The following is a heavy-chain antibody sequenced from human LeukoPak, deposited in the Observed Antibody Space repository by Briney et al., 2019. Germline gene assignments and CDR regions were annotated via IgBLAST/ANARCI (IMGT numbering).Heavy chain of an antibody. CDR1: GFTFSNYA. D-gene: IGHD6-19*01. V-gene: IGHV3-23*01. CDR2: ISGSTGST. Sequence: GGSLRLSCAASGFTFSNYAMNWVRQAPGKGLEWVSLISGSTGSTYYADSVKGRFSISRDNSKNTVYLQMNSLRVEDTAVYYCAKAGIGVVGYFDYWGQGTLVTVSS. J-gene: IGHJ4*02. CDR3: AKAGIGVVGYFDY.